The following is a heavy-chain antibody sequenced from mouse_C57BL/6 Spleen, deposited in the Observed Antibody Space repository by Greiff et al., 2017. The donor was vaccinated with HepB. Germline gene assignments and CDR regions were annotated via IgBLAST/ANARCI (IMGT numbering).Heavy chain of an antibody. V-gene: IGHV1-42*01. CDR3: ARAASDYGGRTHWYFDV. CDR2: INPSTGGT. D-gene: IGHD1-1*01. CDR1: GYSFTGYY. J-gene: IGHJ1*03. Sequence: VQLQQSGPELVKPGASVKISCKASGYSFTGYYMNWVKQSPEKSLEWIGEINPSTGGTTYNQKFKAKATLTVDKSSSTAYMQLKSLTSEDSAVYYCARAASDYGGRTHWYFDVWGTGTTVTVSS.